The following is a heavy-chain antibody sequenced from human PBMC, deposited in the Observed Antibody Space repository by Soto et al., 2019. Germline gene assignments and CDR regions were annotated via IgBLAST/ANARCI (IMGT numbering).Heavy chain of an antibody. J-gene: IGHJ5*01. CDR2: VWNDGINK. CDR3: ARLAYSNFLGGLDS. CDR1: GFIFSAYG. V-gene: IGHV3-33*01. Sequence: QGQLVESGGGVVQPGGSLRLSCAASGFIFSAYGIHWVRQAPGKGLEWVAIVWNDGINKYYADSVKGRFTISRDNFKDTVDVQMNSLRVEDTAVYYCARLAYSNFLGGLDSWGQGTLVTASS. D-gene: IGHD1-26*01.